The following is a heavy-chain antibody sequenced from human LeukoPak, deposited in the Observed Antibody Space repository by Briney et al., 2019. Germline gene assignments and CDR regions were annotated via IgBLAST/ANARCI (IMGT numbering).Heavy chain of an antibody. D-gene: IGHD6-19*01. Sequence: SETLSLTCAVYGGSFSGYYWSWIRQPPGKGLEWIGEINHSGSTNYNPSLKSRVTISVDTSKNQFSLKLSSVTAADTAVYYCARRETGYSSRWYDAFDIWGQGTMVTVSS. J-gene: IGHJ3*02. V-gene: IGHV4-34*01. CDR3: ARRETGYSSRWYDAFDI. CDR1: GGSFSGYY. CDR2: INHSGST.